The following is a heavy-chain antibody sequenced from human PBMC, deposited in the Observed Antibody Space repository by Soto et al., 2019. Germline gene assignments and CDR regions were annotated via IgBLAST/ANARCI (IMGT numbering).Heavy chain of an antibody. D-gene: IGHD6-19*01. CDR3: ANSSCWYYGFDI. V-gene: IGHV2-5*02. CDR1: GFSLSTSGVG. Sequence: QITLKESGPTLVKPTQTLTLTCTFSGFSLSTSGVGVGWIRQPPGKGLEWLALIYWDDDKRYSPSLKSRLTLHKDTSKNQVGPNMTHQDPGDTAKYFRANSSCWYYGFDIWGQGTMVTVSS. J-gene: IGHJ3*02. CDR2: IYWDDDK.